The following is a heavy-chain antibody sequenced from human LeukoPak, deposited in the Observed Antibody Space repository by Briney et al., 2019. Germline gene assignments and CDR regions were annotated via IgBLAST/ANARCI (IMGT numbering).Heavy chain of an antibody. J-gene: IGHJ4*02. D-gene: IGHD5-12*01. V-gene: IGHV3-23*01. CDR2: ISGSGGST. CDR3: ARGVDIVATIINFDY. Sequence: ISGSGGSTYYADSVKGRFTISRDNSKNTLYLQMNSLRAEDTAVYYCARGVDIVATIINFDYWGQGTLVTVSS.